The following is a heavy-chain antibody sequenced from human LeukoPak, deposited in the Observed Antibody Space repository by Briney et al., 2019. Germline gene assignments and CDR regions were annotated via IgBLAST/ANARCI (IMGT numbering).Heavy chain of an antibody. J-gene: IGHJ4*02. V-gene: IGHV4-38-2*02. Sequence: SETLSLTCTVSGYSISSGYYWGWIRQPPGKGLEWIGSIYHSGSTYYNPSLKSRVTISVDTSKNQFSLKLSSVTAADTAVYYCARAPERVVVIVDYWGQGTPVTVSS. CDR2: IYHSGST. CDR1: GYSISSGYY. D-gene: IGHD3-22*01. CDR3: ARAPERVVVIVDY.